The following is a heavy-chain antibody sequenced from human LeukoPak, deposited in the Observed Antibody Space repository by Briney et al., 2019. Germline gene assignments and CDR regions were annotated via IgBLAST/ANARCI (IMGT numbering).Heavy chain of an antibody. D-gene: IGHD5-12*01. CDR1: GGTFSSYA. J-gene: IGHJ4*02. V-gene: IGHV1-69*04. CDR2: IIPILGIA. Sequence: ASVKVSCKSSGGTFSSYAISWVRQPPGQGLEWMGRIIPILGIANYAQKFQGRVTITADKSTSTAYMELSSLRSEDTAVYYCASVGDSGYDFSYFDYWGQGTLVTVSS. CDR3: ASVGDSGYDFSYFDY.